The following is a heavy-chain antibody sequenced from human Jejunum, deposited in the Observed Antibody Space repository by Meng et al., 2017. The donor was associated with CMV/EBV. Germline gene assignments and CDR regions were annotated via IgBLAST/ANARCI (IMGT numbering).Heavy chain of an antibody. CDR1: GFSLSSYS. J-gene: IGHJ4*02. CDR2: ITGSATYI. V-gene: IGHV3-21*01. Sequence: SWATSGFSLSSYSMSWVRQAPGKGLEWVSTITGSATYIYYADSVKGRFTISRDNVKDSVYLQMNSLRADDTAVYYCARTRSGHVYWGQGTLVTVSS. CDR3: ARTRSGHVY.